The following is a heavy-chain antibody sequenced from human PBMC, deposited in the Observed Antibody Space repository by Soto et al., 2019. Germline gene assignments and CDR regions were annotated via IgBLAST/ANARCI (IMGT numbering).Heavy chain of an antibody. V-gene: IGHV1-69*01. Sequence: QVQLVQSGAEVKKPGSSVKVSCKASGGTFGSYAISWVRQAPGQGLEWMGVIIPITATANYAQKFQGRVTITADGSKVKASMQLSSLRSEDTAVYYCARSQGSSTSLEIYYYYYCGMDVWVQGTTVTVSS. CDR1: GGTFGSYA. J-gene: IGHJ6*02. D-gene: IGHD2-2*01. CDR2: IIPITATA. CDR3: ARSQGSSTSLEIYYYYYCGMDV.